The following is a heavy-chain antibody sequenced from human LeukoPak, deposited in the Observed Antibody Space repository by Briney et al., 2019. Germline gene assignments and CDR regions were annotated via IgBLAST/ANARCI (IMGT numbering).Heavy chain of an antibody. V-gene: IGHV3-43*02. CDR2: MCGDGEKT. J-gene: IGHJ1*01. CDR3: AKHTDYGSGSFQH. CDR1: GFTFMDYV. D-gene: IGHD3-10*01. Sequence: GGSLRLSCAASGFTFMDYVMHWVRQAPGKGLEWVSLMCGDGEKTYYAESVKGRFTISRDNAKKSLDLQMSSLRNEDTAFSYYAKHTDYGSGSFQHWGQGALVIVSS.